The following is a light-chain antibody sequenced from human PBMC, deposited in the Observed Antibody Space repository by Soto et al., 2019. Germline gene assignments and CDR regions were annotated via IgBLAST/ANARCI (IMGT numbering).Light chain of an antibody. J-gene: IGKJ3*01. CDR1: QSVSSN. Sequence: EIVMTQSPATLSVSPGERATLSCRASQSVSSNLAWYQQKPGQARRLLIYGASTRATGIPARFSGSGSGTEFTLTISSLQSEHFAVYYCQQYNKMPPFTFGPGTKVDIK. CDR2: GAS. CDR3: QQYNKMPPFT. V-gene: IGKV3-15*01.